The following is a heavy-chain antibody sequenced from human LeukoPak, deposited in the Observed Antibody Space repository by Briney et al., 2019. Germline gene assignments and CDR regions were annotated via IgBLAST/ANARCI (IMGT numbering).Heavy chain of an antibody. V-gene: IGHV3-7*01. D-gene: IGHD3-3*01. Sequence: GGSLRLSCAASGFTLSSYWMSWVRQAPGKGLEWVANIRQDGSEKYYVDSVKGRFTISRDNAKNSLYLQMNSLRAEDTAVYYCARETYDFWSGFNYYYYGMDVWGQGTTVTVSS. CDR3: ARETYDFWSGFNYYYYGMDV. CDR2: IRQDGSEK. CDR1: GFTLSSYW. J-gene: IGHJ6*02.